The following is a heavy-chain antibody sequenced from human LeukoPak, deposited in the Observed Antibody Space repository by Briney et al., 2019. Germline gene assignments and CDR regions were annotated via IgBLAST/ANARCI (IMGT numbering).Heavy chain of an antibody. D-gene: IGHD6-6*01. Sequence: PSETLSLTCTVSGGSISSYYWSWIRQPPGKGLEWIGYIYYSGSTNYNPSLKSRVTISVDTSKNQFSLKLSSVTAADTAVYYCARLKAARRGLGASRPTWGQGTLVTVSS. CDR2: IYYSGST. V-gene: IGHV4-59*12. CDR1: GGSISSYY. CDR3: ARLKAARRGLGASRPT. J-gene: IGHJ5*02.